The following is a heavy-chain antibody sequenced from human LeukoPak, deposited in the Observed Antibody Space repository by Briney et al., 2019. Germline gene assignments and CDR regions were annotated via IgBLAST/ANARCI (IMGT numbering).Heavy chain of an antibody. CDR1: GASISNYY. J-gene: IGHJ4*02. CDR2: TYYSGDT. D-gene: IGHD2-2*02. CDR3: ARGTTRYTTTYYFDY. V-gene: IGHV4-59*01. Sequence: SETLSLTCTVSGASISNYYWSWIRQPPGKGLEWIGYTYYSGDTNYNPSLKSRVTMSVDTSKNQFSLKLSSLTAADTAVFYCARGTTRYTTTYYFDYWGQGTLVTVSS.